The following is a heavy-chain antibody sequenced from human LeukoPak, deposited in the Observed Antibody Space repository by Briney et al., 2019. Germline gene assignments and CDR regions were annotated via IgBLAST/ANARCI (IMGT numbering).Heavy chain of an antibody. Sequence: RAGGSLRLSCAASGFTFSSYWMHWVRQAPGKGLVWVSRINSDGSSTSYADSVKGRFTISRDNAKNTLYLQMNSLRAEDTAVYYCARSPYYYGSGSYSRFGPWGQGTLVTVSS. V-gene: IGHV3-74*01. J-gene: IGHJ5*02. CDR2: INSDGSST. CDR3: ARSPYYYGSGSYSRFGP. CDR1: GFTFSSYW. D-gene: IGHD3-10*01.